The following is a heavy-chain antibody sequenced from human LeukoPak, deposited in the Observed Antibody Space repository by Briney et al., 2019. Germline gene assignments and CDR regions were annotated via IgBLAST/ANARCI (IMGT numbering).Heavy chain of an antibody. D-gene: IGHD3-22*01. Sequence: KSSETLSLTCTVSGGSISSYYWSWIRQPPGKGLEWIGYIYYSGSTNYNPSLKSRVTISVDTSKNQFSLKLSSVTAADTAVYYCARETYDSSGYSMDYWGQGTLVTVSS. J-gene: IGHJ4*02. V-gene: IGHV4-59*01. CDR1: GGSISSYY. CDR2: IYYSGST. CDR3: ARETYDSSGYSMDY.